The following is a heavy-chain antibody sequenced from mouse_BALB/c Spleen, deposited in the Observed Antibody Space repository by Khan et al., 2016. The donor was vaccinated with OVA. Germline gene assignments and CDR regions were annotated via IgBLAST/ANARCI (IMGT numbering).Heavy chain of an antibody. V-gene: IGHV1-76*01. CDR2: IYPGTDNS. D-gene: IGHD3-2*02. J-gene: IGHJ2*01. CDR3: AREEALYHFDH. Sequence: QIQLVQSGAELVRPGASVKLSCKTSGYIFTSYWIHWVKQRSGQGLEWIARIYPGTDNSYYNEKFKDKATLTADKSSSTAYMQLSSLKSEDSDVCFCAREEALYHFDHWGQGTTLTVSS. CDR1: GYIFTSYW.